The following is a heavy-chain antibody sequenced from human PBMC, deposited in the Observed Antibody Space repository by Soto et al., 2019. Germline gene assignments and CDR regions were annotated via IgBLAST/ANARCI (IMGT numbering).Heavy chain of an antibody. CDR1: GFTFTDYY. Sequence: QVQLVESGGGLLKPGGSLRLPCAASGFTFTDYYMSWIRQAPGKGLEWLSYISSSGSTIYYADSVKGRFTIPRDNAKNALDTQMTLLRAGVTAVYYAARFLVFYGGFDPSGRGSLVIVSS. J-gene: IGHJ5*02. CDR2: ISSSGSTI. CDR3: ARFLVFYGGFDP. V-gene: IGHV3-11*01. D-gene: IGHD2-21*02.